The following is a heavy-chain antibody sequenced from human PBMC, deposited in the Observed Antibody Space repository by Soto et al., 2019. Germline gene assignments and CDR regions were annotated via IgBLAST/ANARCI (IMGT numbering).Heavy chain of an antibody. Sequence: EVQLVESGGGSVQPGGSLRLSCAASGFTFSSYWMSWVRQAPGRGLEWMANIKYDGSEKYYVDSVKGRLTISRDNAKNSLYLQMNSLRAEDTAVYYCASSPHKDSRPDYWGQGTLVTVSS. D-gene: IGHD3-22*01. CDR1: GFTFSSYW. J-gene: IGHJ4*02. CDR3: ASSPHKDSRPDY. CDR2: IKYDGSEK. V-gene: IGHV3-7*03.